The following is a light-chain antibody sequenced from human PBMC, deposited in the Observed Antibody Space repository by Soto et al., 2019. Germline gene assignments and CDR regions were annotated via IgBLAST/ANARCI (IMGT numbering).Light chain of an antibody. J-gene: IGLJ2*01. V-gene: IGLV2-14*01. CDR2: DVS. CDR3: SSYTSTSTLV. Sequence: QSALTQPASVSGSPGQSITISCTGTSSDVGAYDYVSWYQQHPRKAPKLMIYDVSDRPSEVSNRFSGSKSGNTASLTISGLQAEEEADYYCSSYTSTSTLVFGGGTKLTVL. CDR1: SSDVGAYDY.